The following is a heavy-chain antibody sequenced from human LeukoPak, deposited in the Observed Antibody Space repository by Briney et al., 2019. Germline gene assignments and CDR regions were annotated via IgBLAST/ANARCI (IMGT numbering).Heavy chain of an antibody. V-gene: IGHV3-30*04. CDR1: GFTFSSYT. Sequence: PGGSLRLSCAASGFTFSSYTMHWVRQAPGKGLEWVAVISYDGDNKYYADSVKGRFTISGDNSKNTLYVQMNSLRAEDTAVFYCARESQGSLDYWGQGTLVTVSS. CDR2: ISYDGDNK. J-gene: IGHJ4*02. CDR3: ARESQGSLDY.